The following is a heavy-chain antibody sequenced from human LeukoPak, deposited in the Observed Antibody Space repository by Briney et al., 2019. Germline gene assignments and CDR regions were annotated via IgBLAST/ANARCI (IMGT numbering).Heavy chain of an antibody. CDR3: ARDDYGGTAFDY. J-gene: IGHJ4*02. V-gene: IGHV4-34*01. Sequence: PSETLSLTCAVYGGSSSGYYWGWVRHPPGGGLGWIGEIYQSGRTTYTTPPKSRVIISVDTSKNQFSLKLSSVTAADTAVYYCARDDYGGTAFDYWGQGTRVTVSS. D-gene: IGHD4-23*01. CDR2: IYQSGRT. CDR1: GGSSSGYY.